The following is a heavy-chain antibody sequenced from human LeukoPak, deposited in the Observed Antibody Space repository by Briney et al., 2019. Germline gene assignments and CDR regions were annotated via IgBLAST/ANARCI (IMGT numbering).Heavy chain of an antibody. Sequence: SETLSLTCTVSDGSMSPYYWSWIRQSPGKGLEWIGSIYHSGNTYYNPSLKSRVTISVDTSENQFSLKVNSVTAADTAVYYCASVDWGSQGAFDYWGQGTLVTVSS. D-gene: IGHD1-26*01. J-gene: IGHJ4*02. V-gene: IGHV4-38-2*02. CDR3: ASVDWGSQGAFDY. CDR2: IYHSGNT. CDR1: DGSMSPYY.